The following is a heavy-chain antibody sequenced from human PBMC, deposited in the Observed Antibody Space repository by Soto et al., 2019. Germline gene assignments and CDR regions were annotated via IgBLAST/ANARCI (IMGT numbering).Heavy chain of an antibody. Sequence: ASVKVSCKASGYTFTGYYMHWVRQAPGQGLEWMGWINPNSGGTNYAQKFQGRVTMTRDTSISTAYMELSRLRSDDTAVYYCARVVGYDFWSGYHNWFDPWGHGTLVTVSS. D-gene: IGHD3-3*01. CDR2: INPNSGGT. V-gene: IGHV1-2*02. CDR1: GYTFTGYY. J-gene: IGHJ5*02. CDR3: ARVVGYDFWSGYHNWFDP.